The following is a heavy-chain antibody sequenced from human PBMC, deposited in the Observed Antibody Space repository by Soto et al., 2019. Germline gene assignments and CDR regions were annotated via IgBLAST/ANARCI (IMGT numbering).Heavy chain of an antibody. Sequence: AASVKVSCKASGYSFTGYSMHWVRQAPGQGLEWMGWINPKNGATNYARKIQGWVTMTRDTSTSTAYMELRSLKSDDTAVYYCARVPFLPFGYSSGWYVGGEKGLHYFDYWGQGTLVTVSS. CDR3: ARVPFLPFGYSSGWYVGGEKGLHYFDY. J-gene: IGHJ4*02. CDR1: GYSFTGYS. D-gene: IGHD6-19*01. CDR2: INPKNGAT. V-gene: IGHV1-2*04.